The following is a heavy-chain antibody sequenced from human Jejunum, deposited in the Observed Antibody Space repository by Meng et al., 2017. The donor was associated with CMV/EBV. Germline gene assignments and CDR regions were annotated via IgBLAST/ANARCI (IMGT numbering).Heavy chain of an antibody. CDR3: ARRPYGINYFDY. Sequence: SGDSISSSSYSWGWGWVRQPPGKGVEWIGTIYYSENTYYNPSLKSRVTISVDTPKNQFSLNLSSVTAADTAVYYCARRPYGINYFDYWGQGTLVTVSS. D-gene: IGHD4-17*01. J-gene: IGHJ4*02. CDR1: GDSISSSSYS. CDR2: IYYSENT. V-gene: IGHV4-39*01.